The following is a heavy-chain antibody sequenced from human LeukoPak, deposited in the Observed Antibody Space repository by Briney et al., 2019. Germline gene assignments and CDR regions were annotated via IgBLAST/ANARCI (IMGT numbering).Heavy chain of an antibody. CDR3: AFSYGYSSSWRDY. V-gene: IGHV1-18*01. Sequence: GASVKVSCKASGYTFTSYGISWVRQAPGQGLEWMGWISAYNGNTNYAQKLQGRDTMTTDTSTSTDYMELRSLRSDDTAVYYCAFSYGYSSSWRDYWGQGTLVTVSS. CDR2: ISAYNGNT. CDR1: GYTFTSYG. D-gene: IGHD6-13*01. J-gene: IGHJ4*02.